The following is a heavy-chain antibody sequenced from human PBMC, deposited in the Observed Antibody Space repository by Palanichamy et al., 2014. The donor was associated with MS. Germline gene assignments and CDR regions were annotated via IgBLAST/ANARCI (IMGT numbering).Heavy chain of an antibody. D-gene: IGHD1-26*01. CDR1: RGSFSAYR. CDR2: FDHSGVT. J-gene: IGHJ4*02. CDR3: ATQSHIVLGDS. Sequence: QVQLKQWGAGLLKPSETLSLTCAVYRGSFSAYRWSWIRQPPGKGLEWIGEFDHSGVTKYSPSLKSRATISVDTSKNQFSLRLTSVTAADTAVYYCATQSHIVLGDSWGQGILVTVSP. V-gene: IGHV4-34*01.